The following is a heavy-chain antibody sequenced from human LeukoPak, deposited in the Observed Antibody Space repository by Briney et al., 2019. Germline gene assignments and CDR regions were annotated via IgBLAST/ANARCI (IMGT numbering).Heavy chain of an antibody. V-gene: IGHV1-2*02. CDR2: INPQSGGT. J-gene: IGHJ4*02. Sequence: ASVKASCKASGYSFAAYYLHWVRQAPGQGLEWMGWINPQSGGTSSAQKFQGRVTMARDTSITTGYMELNGLTPDDTAVYYCARGDNSATDYWGQGTLVTVSS. CDR3: ARGDNSATDY. D-gene: IGHD1-1*01. CDR1: GYSFAAYY.